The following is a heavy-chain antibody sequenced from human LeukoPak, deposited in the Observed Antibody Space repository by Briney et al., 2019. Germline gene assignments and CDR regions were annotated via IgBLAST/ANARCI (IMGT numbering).Heavy chain of an antibody. CDR1: GGSFSGYY. D-gene: IGHD3-10*01. Sequence: SETLSLTCAVYGGSFSGYYWSWIRQPPGKGLEWIGEINHSGSTNYNPSLKSRVTISVDTSKNQFSLKLSSVTAADTAVYYCARDGRGAHDAFDIWGQGTMVTVSS. V-gene: IGHV4-34*01. J-gene: IGHJ3*02. CDR3: ARDGRGAHDAFDI. CDR2: INHSGST.